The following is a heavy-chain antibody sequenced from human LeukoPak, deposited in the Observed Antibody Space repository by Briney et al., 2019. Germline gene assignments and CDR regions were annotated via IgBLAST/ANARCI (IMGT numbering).Heavy chain of an antibody. V-gene: IGHV3-30*02. Sequence: GGSLRLSCAASGFTFSSYAMHWVRQAPGKGLEWVAFIRSDESNKYYADSVKGRFTISRDNSKNTLYLQMNSLRAEDTAVYYCAKEVDILTGIFDYWGQGTLVTVSS. CDR1: GFTFSSYA. CDR3: AKEVDILTGIFDY. CDR2: IRSDESNK. J-gene: IGHJ4*02. D-gene: IGHD3-9*01.